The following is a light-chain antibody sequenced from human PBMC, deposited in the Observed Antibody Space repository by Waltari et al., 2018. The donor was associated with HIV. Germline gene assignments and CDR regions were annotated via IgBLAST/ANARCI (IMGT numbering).Light chain of an antibody. V-gene: IGLV10-54*04. J-gene: IGLJ3*02. CDR1: NNNVGFQG. CDR2: RNN. CDR3: SAWDSSLNVWM. Sequence: QAGLTQPPSVSKGLRQTATLTCTGNNNNVGFQGAAWLQQRPGHPPKLLSYRNNNRPSGISGGFSASRSGNTASLTIAGLQPEDEADYYCSAWDSSLNVWMFGGGTKLTVL.